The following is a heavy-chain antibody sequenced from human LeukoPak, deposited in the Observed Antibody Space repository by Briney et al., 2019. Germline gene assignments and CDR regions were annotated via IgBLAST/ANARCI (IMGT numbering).Heavy chain of an antibody. J-gene: IGHJ4*02. Sequence: PGGSLRLSCAASGFNFSDYYISWLRQAPGKGLEWVSYISSSGSTIYYADSVKGRFTISRDNAKNSLYLQMNSLRAEDTAVYYCARDGGIVVVPAAMDYWGQGTLVTVSS. V-gene: IGHV3-11*01. CDR1: GFNFSDYY. CDR2: ISSSGSTI. D-gene: IGHD2-2*01. CDR3: ARDGGIVVVPAAMDY.